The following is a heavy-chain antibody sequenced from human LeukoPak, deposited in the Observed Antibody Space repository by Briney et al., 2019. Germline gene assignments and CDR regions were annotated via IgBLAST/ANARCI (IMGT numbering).Heavy chain of an antibody. D-gene: IGHD3-10*01. CDR2: IYYSGST. V-gene: IGHV4-59*01. J-gene: IGHJ4*02. Sequence: PSETLSPTCTVSGGSISSYYWSWIRQPPGKGLEWIGYIYYSGSTNYNPSLKSRVTISVDTSKNQFSLKLSSVTAADTAVYYCARERGSGRPDYWGQGTLVTVSS. CDR1: GGSISSYY. CDR3: ARERGSGRPDY.